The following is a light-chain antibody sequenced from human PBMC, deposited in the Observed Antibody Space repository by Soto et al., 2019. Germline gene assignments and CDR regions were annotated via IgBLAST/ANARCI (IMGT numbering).Light chain of an antibody. Sequence: DIQMTQSPSTLSASVGDRVTITCRASQSISSWLAWYQQKPGKAPKLLIYDASSLESGVPSRFSGSGSGTEFTLTISSLQPDDFATYYCQQYNSYSRTFGQGIKVDI. V-gene: IGKV1-5*01. CDR2: DAS. CDR1: QSISSW. CDR3: QQYNSYSRT. J-gene: IGKJ1*01.